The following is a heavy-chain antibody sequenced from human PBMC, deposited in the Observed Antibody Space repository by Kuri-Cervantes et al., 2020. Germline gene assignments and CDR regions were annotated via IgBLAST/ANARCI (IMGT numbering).Heavy chain of an antibody. D-gene: IGHD3-16*02. V-gene: IGHV1-2*02. CDR1: GYIFTYYF. CDR2: INPNTGGT. Sequence: ASVKVSCKTSGYIFTYYFMYWIRQAPGQGLEWMGWINPNTGGTNYAQRFQGRVTMTRDTSISTAYMELARLTSDDTAVYYCARSRLLGELSPFDIWGQGTMVTVSS. CDR3: ARSRLLGELSPFDI. J-gene: IGHJ3*02.